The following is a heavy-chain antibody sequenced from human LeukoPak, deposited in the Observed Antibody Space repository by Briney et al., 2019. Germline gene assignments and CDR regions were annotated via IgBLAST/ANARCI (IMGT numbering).Heavy chain of an antibody. CDR3: ASTAGELMVYAGRNWFDP. D-gene: IGHD2-8*01. CDR2: ISGSGGNT. Sequence: GGSLRLSCAASGFTFSSHGMNWVRQAPGKGLEWVSGISGSGGNTYYADSVKGRFTISRDNSKNTLYLQMNSLRAEDTAVYYCASTAGELMVYAGRNWFDPWGQGTLVTVSS. V-gene: IGHV3-23*01. J-gene: IGHJ5*02. CDR1: GFTFSSHG.